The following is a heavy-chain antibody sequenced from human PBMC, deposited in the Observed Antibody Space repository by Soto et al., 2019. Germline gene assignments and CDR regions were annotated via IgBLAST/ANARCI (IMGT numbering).Heavy chain of an antibody. V-gene: IGHV4-30-2*01. CDR2: IYHSGST. J-gene: IGHJ6*01. Sequence: QLQLQESGSGLVKPSQTLSLTCAVSGGSISSGYSWSWIRQPPGKGLEWIGYIYHSGSTYYNPSRKSRVTMTLVRSNNQFSLKLSSVTAADTAVHYCALSTLPPDYYYGMDVLGQGTTVTVSS. CDR1: GGSISSGYS. CDR3: ALSTLPPDYYYGMDV.